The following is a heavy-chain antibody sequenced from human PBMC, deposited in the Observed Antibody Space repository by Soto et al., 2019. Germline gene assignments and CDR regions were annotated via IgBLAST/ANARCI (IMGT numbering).Heavy chain of an antibody. CDR1: GGSVGSRNR. CDR3: ASVGSDYDNSGYYLP. Sequence: SETLSLTCIVAGGSVGSRNRWSWVRQPPGKGLEWIGEIYHSGSTTDNPSLKSRATISVDKSENQFSLRLKSVTAADTAVYYCASVGSDYDNSGYYLPWGPGTLVTVSS. V-gene: IGHV4-4*02. CDR2: IYHSGST. D-gene: IGHD3-22*01. J-gene: IGHJ5*02.